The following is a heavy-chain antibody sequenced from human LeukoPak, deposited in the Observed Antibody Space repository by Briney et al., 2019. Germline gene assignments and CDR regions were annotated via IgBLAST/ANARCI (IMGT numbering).Heavy chain of an antibody. CDR3: ARVGDPVTTIDY. V-gene: IGHV1-8*03. D-gene: IGHD4-17*01. J-gene: IGHJ4*02. CDR2: MNPNSGNT. CDR1: GYTFTSYD. Sequence: GASVKVSCKASGYTFTSYDINWVRQATGQGLEWVGWMNPNSGNTGYAQKFQGRVTITRNTSISTAYMELSSLRSEDTAVYYCARVGDPVTTIDYWGQGTLVTVSS.